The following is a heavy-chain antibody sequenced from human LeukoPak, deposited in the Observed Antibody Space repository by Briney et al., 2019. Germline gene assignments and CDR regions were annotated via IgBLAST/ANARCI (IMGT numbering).Heavy chain of an antibody. CDR2: INHSGST. CDR3: AREEGFYTTTHFDY. CDR1: GVSFSGYY. D-gene: IGHD1-1*01. V-gene: IGHV4-34*01. J-gene: IGHJ4*02. Sequence: SETLSLTCAVYGVSFSGYYWSWIRQPPGKGLEWIGEINHSGSTNYNPSLKSRVTISVDTSKNQFSLKLSSVTAADTAVYYCAREEGFYTTTHFDYWGQGTLVTVSS.